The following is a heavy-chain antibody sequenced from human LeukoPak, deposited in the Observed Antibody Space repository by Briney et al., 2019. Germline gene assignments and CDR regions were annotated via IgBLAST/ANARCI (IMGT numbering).Heavy chain of an antibody. CDR3: AREGFWSGYYFTGDY. Sequence: ASVKVSCKASGYTFTSYGISWVRQAPGQGLEWMGWISAYNGNTNYAQKLQGRVTMTTDTSTSTAYMELRSLRSEDTAVYYCAREGFWSGYYFTGDYWGQGTLVTVSS. CDR2: ISAYNGNT. V-gene: IGHV1-18*01. J-gene: IGHJ4*02. CDR1: GYTFTSYG. D-gene: IGHD3-3*01.